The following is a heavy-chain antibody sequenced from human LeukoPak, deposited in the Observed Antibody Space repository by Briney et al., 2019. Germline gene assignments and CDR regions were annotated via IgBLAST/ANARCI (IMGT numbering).Heavy chain of an antibody. CDR1: GFTFSSYW. V-gene: IGHV3-7*01. Sequence: AGGSLRLSCAASGFTFSSYWMSWVRQAPGKGLEWVANIKQDGSEKYYVDSVKGRFTISRDNAKNSLYLQMNSLRAEDTAVYYCARELRGRYYGSGSYYFDYWGQGTLVTVSS. CDR2: IKQDGSEK. CDR3: ARELRGRYYGSGSYYFDY. J-gene: IGHJ4*02. D-gene: IGHD3-10*01.